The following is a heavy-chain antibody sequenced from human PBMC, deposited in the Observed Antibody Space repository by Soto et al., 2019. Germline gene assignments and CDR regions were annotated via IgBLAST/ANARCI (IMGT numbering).Heavy chain of an antibody. V-gene: IGHV3-23*01. CDR2: ISGSGGST. D-gene: IGHD4-17*01. CDR3: AKYYGDFWYFDL. J-gene: IGHJ2*01. Sequence: EVQLLESGGGLVQPGGSLRLSCAASGFTFINYAMSWVRQAPGKGLEWVSAISGSGGSTYYADSVKGRFTISRDNSKNTLYLQMNSLRTDDTAVYYCAKYYGDFWYFDLWGRGTLVTVSS. CDR1: GFTFINYA.